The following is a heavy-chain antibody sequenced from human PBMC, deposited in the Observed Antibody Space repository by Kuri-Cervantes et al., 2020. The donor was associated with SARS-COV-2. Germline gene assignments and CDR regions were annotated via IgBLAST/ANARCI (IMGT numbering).Heavy chain of an antibody. D-gene: IGHD1-1*01. CDR1: GFIFSNNW. J-gene: IGHJ4*02. CDR2: INSDGSSI. Sequence: GGSLRLSCAASGFIFSNNWMHWIRQAPGKGLVWVSRINSDGSSITYADSVKGRFTLSRDNAKNMLSLQMNSLRAEDTAVYYCVRDGDHWNFDCWGQGTLVTVSS. V-gene: IGHV3-74*03. CDR3: VRDGDHWNFDC.